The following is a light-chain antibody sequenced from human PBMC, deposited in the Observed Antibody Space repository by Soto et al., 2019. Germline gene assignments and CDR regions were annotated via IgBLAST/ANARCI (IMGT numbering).Light chain of an antibody. Sequence: IVLTQSPGTLSVSPGERVTLSCLASQSVRNNYLAWYQQKPGQAPRLLIYDASSRATGIPDRFSGGGSGTDFTLTISRLEPEDFAVYYCQQFSSYPLTFGGGTKVDIK. J-gene: IGKJ4*01. CDR3: QQFSSYPLT. CDR2: DAS. V-gene: IGKV3-20*01. CDR1: QSVRNNY.